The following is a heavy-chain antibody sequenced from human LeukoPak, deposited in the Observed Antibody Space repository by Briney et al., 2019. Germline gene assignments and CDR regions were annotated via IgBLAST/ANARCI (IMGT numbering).Heavy chain of an antibody. J-gene: IGHJ5*02. CDR2: INHSGST. CDR3: ARGYVDITNWFDP. Sequence: ASETLSLTCAVYGGSFSGYYWSWIRQPPGKGLEWIGEINHSGSTDYNPSLKSRVTISVDTSKNQFSLKLSSVTAADTAVYYCARGYVDITNWFDPWGQGTLVTVSS. D-gene: IGHD5-12*01. CDR1: GGSFSGYY. V-gene: IGHV4-34*01.